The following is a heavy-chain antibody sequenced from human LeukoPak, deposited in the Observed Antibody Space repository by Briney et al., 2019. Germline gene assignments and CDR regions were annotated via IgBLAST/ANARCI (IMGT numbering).Heavy chain of an antibody. D-gene: IGHD3-10*01. Sequence: GGSLRLSCAASGFTFSDYYMSWIRLTPGKGLEWVSYITGSGDIKSYVDSVKGRFTISRDNAKNSLYLQMNSLRAEDTAVYYCARDHTYYYGSGSFLWGQGTLVTVSS. CDR2: ITGSGDIK. CDR3: ARDHTYYYGSGSFL. CDR1: GFTFSDYY. J-gene: IGHJ4*02. V-gene: IGHV3-11*01.